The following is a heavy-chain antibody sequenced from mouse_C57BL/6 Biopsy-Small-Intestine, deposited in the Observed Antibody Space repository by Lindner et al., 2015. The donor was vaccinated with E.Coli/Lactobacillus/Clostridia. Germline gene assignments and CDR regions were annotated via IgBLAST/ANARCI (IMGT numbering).Heavy chain of an antibody. CDR3: ARDWDYFDY. CDR1: GYTFTSYW. D-gene: IGHD4-1*01. Sequence: VQLQESGAELAKPGASVKMSCKASGYTFTSYWLHWVKQRPGQGLEWIGFINPSSYYTEYNQKFKDKATLTADKSSSTAYMQLSSLTSEDSAVYYCARDWDYFDYWGQGTTLTVPS. CDR2: INPSSYYT. J-gene: IGHJ2*01. V-gene: IGHV1-7*01.